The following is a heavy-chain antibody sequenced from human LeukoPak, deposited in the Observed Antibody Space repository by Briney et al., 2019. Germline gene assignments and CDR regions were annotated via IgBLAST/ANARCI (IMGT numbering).Heavy chain of an antibody. CDR1: GFTFGDYA. J-gene: IGHJ6*03. CDR3: TRDQSPHRYFDWLLPPSFIYYYYYMDV. CDR2: IRSKAYGGTT. Sequence: GGSLRLSCTASGFTFGDYAMSWFRQAPGKGLEWVGFIRSKAYGGTTEYAASVKGRFTISRDDSKSIAYLQMNSLKTEDTAVYYCTRDQSPHRYFDWLLPPSFIYYYYYMDVWGKGTTVTVSS. V-gene: IGHV3-49*03. D-gene: IGHD3-9*01.